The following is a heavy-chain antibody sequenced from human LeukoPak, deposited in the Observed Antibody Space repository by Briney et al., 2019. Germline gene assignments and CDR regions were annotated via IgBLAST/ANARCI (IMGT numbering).Heavy chain of an antibody. J-gene: IGHJ5*02. CDR3: ARDPSVVPAAVNWFDP. V-gene: IGHV3-21*01. Sequence: GGSLRLSCAASGFTFSSYIMNWVRQAPGKGLEWVSSISSTGTYIYYADSVKGRFTISRDNAKNSLYLQMNSLRAEDTAVYYCARDPSVVPAAVNWFDPWGQGTLVTVSS. CDR1: GFTFSSYI. CDR2: ISSTGTYI. D-gene: IGHD2-2*01.